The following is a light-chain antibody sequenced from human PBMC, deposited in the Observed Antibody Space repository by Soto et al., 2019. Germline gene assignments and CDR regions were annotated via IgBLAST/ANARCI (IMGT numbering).Light chain of an antibody. CDR2: AAS. CDR1: QDISNF. V-gene: IGKV1-16*02. Sequence: DIQMTQSPSSLSASVGDRVTITCRASQDISNFLAWFQQKPGKAPKSLISAASSLQSGVPSKFSGSGSGTDFTLTINSLQPDDSATYYCQQYMRNPVIFGQGTRLEIK. J-gene: IGKJ5*01. CDR3: QQYMRNPVI.